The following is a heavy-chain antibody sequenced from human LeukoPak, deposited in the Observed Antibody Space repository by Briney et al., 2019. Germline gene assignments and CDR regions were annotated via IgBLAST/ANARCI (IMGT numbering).Heavy chain of an antibody. CDR3: ASRVGAAADY. CDR2: IDSGGST. V-gene: IGHV3-53*01. Sequence: GGSLRLSCATSGFTVSSNYMSWVRQAPGKGLEWVSVIDSGGSTYYADSVKGRFTISRDNSKNTLYLQMNSLRAEDTAVCYCASRVGAAADYWGQGTLVTVSS. CDR1: GFTVSSNY. J-gene: IGHJ4*02. D-gene: IGHD6-13*01.